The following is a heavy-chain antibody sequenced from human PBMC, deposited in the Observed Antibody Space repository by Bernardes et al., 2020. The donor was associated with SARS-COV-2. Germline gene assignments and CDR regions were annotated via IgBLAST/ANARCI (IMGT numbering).Heavy chain of an antibody. CDR3: VRDRTAWSRGL. J-gene: IGHJ4*02. V-gene: IGHV3-11*01. CDR2: ITNRGSVI. D-gene: IGHD1-26*01. Sequence: GGSLRLSCAASGFTFSYYYMSWIRQAPGKGLECISIITNRGSVIYEADSVKGRFSISRDNSKRSLFLHMNSLRVDDTAVYFCVRDRTAWSRGLWGQGTLVTVSS. CDR1: GFTFSYYY.